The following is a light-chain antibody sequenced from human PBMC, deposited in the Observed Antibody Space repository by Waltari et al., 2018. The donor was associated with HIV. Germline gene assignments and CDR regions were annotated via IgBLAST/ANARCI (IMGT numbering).Light chain of an antibody. V-gene: IGLV1-47*01. CDR3: AAWGDSLTSFV. CDR2: RNN. J-gene: IGLJ1*01. CDR1: SSNIGSNY. Sequence: QSVLTPPPSASETPGQRVTISCSGSSSNIGSNYVYWYQHLPGTAPKLLIYRNNQRSSGVPDRFSGSKSGTSASLAISGLRSEDEADYYCAAWGDSLTSFVFGTGTKVTVL.